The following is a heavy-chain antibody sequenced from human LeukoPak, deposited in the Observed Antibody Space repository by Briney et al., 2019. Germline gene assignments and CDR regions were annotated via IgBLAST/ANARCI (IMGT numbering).Heavy chain of an antibody. CDR2: IYYSGST. Sequence: PSETLSLTCTVSGGSISSSSYYWGWIRQPPGKGLEWIGSIYYSGSTYYNPSLKSRVTISVDTSKNQFSLKLSSVTAADTAVYYCARGRNFWRWLLDYFDYWGQGTLVTVSS. CDR1: GGSISSSSYY. CDR3: ARGRNFWRWLLDYFDY. V-gene: IGHV4-39*01. J-gene: IGHJ4*02. D-gene: IGHD4-23*01.